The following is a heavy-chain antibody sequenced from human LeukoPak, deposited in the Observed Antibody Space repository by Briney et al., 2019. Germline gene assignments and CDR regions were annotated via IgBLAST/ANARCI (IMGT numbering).Heavy chain of an antibody. V-gene: IGHV1-18*01. CDR3: ARDKPNYYDSSGYPNPVPFDY. D-gene: IGHD3-22*01. CDR2: ISAYNGNT. J-gene: IGHJ4*02. CDR1: GYTFTSYG. Sequence: ASVKVSCKASGYTFTSYGISWVRQAPGQGLEWMGWISAYNGNTNYAQKLQGRVTMTTGTSTSTDYMELRSLRSDDTAVYYCARDKPNYYDSSGYPNPVPFDYWGQGTLVTVSS.